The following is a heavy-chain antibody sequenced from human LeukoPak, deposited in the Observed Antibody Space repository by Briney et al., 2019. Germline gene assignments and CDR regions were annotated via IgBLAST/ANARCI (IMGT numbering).Heavy chain of an antibody. J-gene: IGHJ6*03. CDR3: ARGRTGYHLLPTKKDSQYYYMDV. D-gene: IGHD2-2*01. V-gene: IGHV4-34*01. CDR2: INHSGST. CDR1: GGSFSGYY. Sequence: SETLSLTCAVYGGSFSGYYGTWIRQPPGKGLEWIGEINHSGSTNYNPSLKSRITISVDTSKNQFSLKLRSVTAADTAVYYCARGRTGYHLLPTKKDSQYYYMDVWGKGTTVTVSS.